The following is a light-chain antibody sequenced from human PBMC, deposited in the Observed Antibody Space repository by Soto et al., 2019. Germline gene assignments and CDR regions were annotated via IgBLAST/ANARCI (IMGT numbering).Light chain of an antibody. CDR1: SSDVGGYKF. J-gene: IGLJ1*01. Sequence: QSVLTQPASVSGSPGQSITISCTGTSSDVGGYKFVSWYQEHPGKAPKLMIYEVSNRPSGVSNRFSGSKSGNTASLTIPGLQAEDEADYYCCSYTSSSTYVFGTGTKVTVL. CDR2: EVS. V-gene: IGLV2-14*01. CDR3: CSYTSSSTYV.